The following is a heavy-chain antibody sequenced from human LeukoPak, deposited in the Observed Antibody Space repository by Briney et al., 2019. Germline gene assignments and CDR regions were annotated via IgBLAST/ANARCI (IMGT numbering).Heavy chain of an antibody. CDR1: GFTFRNYY. J-gene: IGHJ4*02. CDR3: ARDPSWEILSYFDY. Sequence: GGSLRLSCAASGFTFRNYYMTWIRQAPGKGLEWVSYISASGDTIYYGDSVRGRFTISRDNAKTSLYLDMNTLKAEDTAVYYCARDPSWEILSYFDYWGQGTLVTVSS. V-gene: IGHV3-11*04. CDR2: ISASGDTI. D-gene: IGHD1-26*01.